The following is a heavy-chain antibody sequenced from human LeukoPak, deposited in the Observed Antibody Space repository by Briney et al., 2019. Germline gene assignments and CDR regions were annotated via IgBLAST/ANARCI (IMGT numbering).Heavy chain of an antibody. V-gene: IGHV3-7*01. J-gene: IGHJ4*02. CDR2: IKQDGSEK. Sequence: GGSLRLSCAASGFTFTHSWMSWVRQAPGKGLEWVANIKQDGSEKYYVDSVEGRFTISRDNAKNSVSLQMNSLRGEDTAVYYCVRALGSSSADYWGQGTLVTVCS. CDR3: VRALGSSSADY. CDR1: GFTFTHSW. D-gene: IGHD6-6*01.